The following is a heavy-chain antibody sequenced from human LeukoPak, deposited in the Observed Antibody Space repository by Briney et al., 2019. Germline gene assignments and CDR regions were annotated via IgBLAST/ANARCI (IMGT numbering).Heavy chain of an antibody. Sequence: SGGSLRPSCAASGFTFSSYWMSWVRQAPGKGLEWVANIKQDGREKYYVDSVKGRFTISRDNAKNSLCLQMNSLRAEDTAVYYCARDGDSSGYYQPFDYWGQGTLVTVSS. CDR3: ARDGDSSGYYQPFDY. CDR2: IKQDGREK. J-gene: IGHJ4*02. D-gene: IGHD3-22*01. V-gene: IGHV3-7*01. CDR1: GFTFSSYW.